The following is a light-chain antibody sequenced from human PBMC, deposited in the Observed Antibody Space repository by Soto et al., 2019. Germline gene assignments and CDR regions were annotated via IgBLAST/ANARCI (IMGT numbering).Light chain of an antibody. CDR1: QSISTS. CDR2: DAS. Sequence: DVQMTQSPSSLSASVGDRVTITCRASQSISTSLCWFQQNPGRAPQLLISDASPLQSGVPSRFSGSGFGTDFSLTISSLQPEDFAAYYSPQTYTVPLTFGQGKNLYIK. V-gene: IGKV1-39*01. J-gene: IGKJ2*01. CDR3: PQTYTVPLT.